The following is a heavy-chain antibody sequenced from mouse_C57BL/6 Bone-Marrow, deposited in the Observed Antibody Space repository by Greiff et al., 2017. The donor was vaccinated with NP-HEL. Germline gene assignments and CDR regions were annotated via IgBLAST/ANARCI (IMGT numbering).Heavy chain of an antibody. V-gene: IGHV1-76*01. D-gene: IGHD1-1*01. CDR3: ARYEDEGDYGSSYGYAMDY. Sequence: QVQLQQSGAELVRKGEAGQVSWRGAGCTFTDYYINWVKQRPGQGLEWIARIYPGSGNTYYNEKFKGKATLTAEKSSRTAYMQLSSLTSEDSAVYFCARYEDEGDYGSSYGYAMDYWGQGTSVTVSS. CDR2: IYPGSGNT. J-gene: IGHJ4*01. CDR1: GCTFTDYY.